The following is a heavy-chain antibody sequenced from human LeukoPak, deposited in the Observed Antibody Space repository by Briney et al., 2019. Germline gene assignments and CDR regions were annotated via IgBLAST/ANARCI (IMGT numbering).Heavy chain of an antibody. CDR3: ARDQGGEDAFDI. V-gene: IGHV4-39*07. Sequence: SETLSLTCTVSGGSISSSSYYWGWIRQPPGKGLEWIGSIYYGGSTYYNPSLQSRVTISVDASKNQFSLKLTSVTAADTAVYYCARDQGGEDAFDIWGQGTMVTVSS. CDR2: IYYGGST. J-gene: IGHJ3*02. CDR1: GGSISSSSYY. D-gene: IGHD2-21*01.